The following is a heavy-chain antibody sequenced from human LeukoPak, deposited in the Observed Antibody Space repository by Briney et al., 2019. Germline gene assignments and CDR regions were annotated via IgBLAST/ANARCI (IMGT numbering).Heavy chain of an antibody. CDR1: GFIFSNYG. J-gene: IGHJ6*04. Sequence: GGSLRLSCAASGFIFSNYGMSWVRQAPGKGLEWVSYISSSGSTIYYADSVKGRFTVSRDNAKNSLYLQMNSLRAEDTAVYYCAELGITMIGGVWGKGTTVTISS. CDR2: ISSSGSTI. D-gene: IGHD3-10*02. CDR3: AELGITMIGGV. V-gene: IGHV3-48*04.